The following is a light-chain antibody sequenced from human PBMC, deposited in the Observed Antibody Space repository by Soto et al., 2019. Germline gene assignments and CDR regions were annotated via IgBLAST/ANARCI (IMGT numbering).Light chain of an antibody. CDR2: DAS. J-gene: IGKJ5*01. Sequence: EIVLTQSPATLSLSPGERATLSCRASQSVSSYLAWYQQKPGQAPRLLMYDASNRATDIPARFSGSGSGTDFTLTISSLEPEDFAVYYCQQRSNWPTTFGQGTRLEIK. CDR3: QQRSNWPTT. CDR1: QSVSSY. V-gene: IGKV3-11*01.